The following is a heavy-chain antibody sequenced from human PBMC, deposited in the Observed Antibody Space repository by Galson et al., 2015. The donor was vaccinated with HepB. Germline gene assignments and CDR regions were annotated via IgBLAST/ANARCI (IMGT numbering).Heavy chain of an antibody. CDR3: AKLPNALSDAFDI. J-gene: IGHJ3*02. CDR1: GFTFSSYA. Sequence: SLRLSCAASGFTFSSYAMSWVRQAPGKGLEWVSVIYSGGSTYYADSVKGRFTISRDNSKNTLYLQMNSLRAEDTAVYYCAKLPNALSDAFDIWGQGTMVTVSS. CDR2: IYSGGST. V-gene: IGHV3-66*02. D-gene: IGHD4-23*01.